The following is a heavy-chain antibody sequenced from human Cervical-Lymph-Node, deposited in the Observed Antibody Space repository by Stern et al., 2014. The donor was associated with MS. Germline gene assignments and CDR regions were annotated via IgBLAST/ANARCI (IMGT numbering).Heavy chain of an antibody. CDR1: GFTFSSYG. CDR2: IWYDGSNK. V-gene: IGHV3-33*01. CDR3: ARDLSIVVVPAASYYYGMDV. J-gene: IGHJ6*02. Sequence: QVQLVESGGGVVQPGRSLRLSCAASGFTFSSYGMHWVRQAPGKGLEWVAVIWYDGSNKYYADSVKGRFTISRDNSKNTLYLQMNSLRAEDTAVYYCARDLSIVVVPAASYYYGMDVWGQGTTVTVSS. D-gene: IGHD2-2*01.